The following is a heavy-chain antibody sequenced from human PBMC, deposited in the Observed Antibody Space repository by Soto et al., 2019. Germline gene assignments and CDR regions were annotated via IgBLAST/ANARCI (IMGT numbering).Heavy chain of an antibody. D-gene: IGHD6-13*01. Sequence: EVQLVESGGGLVKPGGSLRLSFAASGFTFSSYSMNWVRQAPGKGLEWVSSISSSSSYIYYADSVKGRFTISRDNAKNSLYLQMNSLRAEDTAVYYCARVVGQLDYYYYGMDVWGQGTTVTVSS. CDR2: ISSSSSYI. V-gene: IGHV3-21*01. J-gene: IGHJ6*02. CDR3: ARVVGQLDYYYYGMDV. CDR1: GFTFSSYS.